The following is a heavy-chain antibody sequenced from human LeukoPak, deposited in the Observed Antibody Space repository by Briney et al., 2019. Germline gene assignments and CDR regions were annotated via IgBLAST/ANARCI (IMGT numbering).Heavy chain of an antibody. D-gene: IGHD3-9*01. V-gene: IGHV3-49*04. CDR3: TRGPIWLYYGMDV. J-gene: IGHJ6*02. Sequence: PGRSLRLSCTASGFTFGDHAMSWVRQAPGKGLEWVRFIRSKAYGGTTEYAASVKGRFTISRDDSKSIAYLQMNSLKTEDTAVYYCTRGPIWLYYGMDVWGQGTTVTVSS. CDR1: GFTFGDHA. CDR2: IRSKAYGGTT.